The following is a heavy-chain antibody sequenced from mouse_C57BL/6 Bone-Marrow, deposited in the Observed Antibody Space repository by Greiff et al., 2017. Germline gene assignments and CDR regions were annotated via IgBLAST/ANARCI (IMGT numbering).Heavy chain of an antibody. Sequence: EVKLMESGAELVRPGASVKLSCTASGFNIKDDYMHWVKQRPEQGLEWIGWIDPENGDTEYASKFQGKATITADTSSNTAYLQLSILTSEDTAVYYCTTTTVVDMDYWGQGTSVTVSS. CDR2: IDPENGDT. D-gene: IGHD1-1*01. CDR1: GFNIKDDY. J-gene: IGHJ4*01. V-gene: IGHV14-4*01. CDR3: TTTTVVDMDY.